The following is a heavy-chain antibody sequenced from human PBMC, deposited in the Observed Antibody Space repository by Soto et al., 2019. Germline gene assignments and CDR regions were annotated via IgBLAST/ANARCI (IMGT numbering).Heavy chain of an antibody. Sequence: QVQLVQSGAEVKTPGASVKVSCKASGYTFATYDINWVRQAPGQGLEWMGWMNPNSGNTGYAQKFQGSLTMTRDTALSVAHMELSSLRKEDTAVYYCARSDGYNFNWLDSWGQGTLVTVS. CDR3: ARSDGYNFNWLDS. J-gene: IGHJ5*01. V-gene: IGHV1-8*01. CDR1: GYTFATYD. CDR2: MNPNSGNT. D-gene: IGHD2-21*01.